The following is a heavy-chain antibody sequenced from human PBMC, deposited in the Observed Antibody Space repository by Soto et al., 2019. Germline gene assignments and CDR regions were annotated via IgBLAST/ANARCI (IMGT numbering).Heavy chain of an antibody. CDR1: GFTFSSYA. Sequence: EVQLLESGGGLVQPGGSLRLSCAASGFTFSSYAMRWVRQAPGKGLEWVSAISGSGDSTYYADSVKGRFTVSRDNSKNTLYLKMNSLRAEDTAVYYCARRGSRSYYDYWGQGTLVTVSS. D-gene: IGHD3-10*01. V-gene: IGHV3-23*01. CDR3: ARRGSRSYYDY. CDR2: ISGSGDST. J-gene: IGHJ4*02.